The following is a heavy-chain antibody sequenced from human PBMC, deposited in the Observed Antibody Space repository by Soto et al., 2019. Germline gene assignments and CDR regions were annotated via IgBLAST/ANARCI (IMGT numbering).Heavy chain of an antibody. CDR1: GGAVSNFY. CDR2: IYSSGGT. J-gene: IGHJ5*02. D-gene: IGHD2-15*01. CDR3: ARSSHKESWFDP. V-gene: IGHV4-4*07. Sequence: SETLSLTCTVSGGAVSNFYLNWIRQPAGKGLEWIGRIYSSGGTNYNPSLRSRVTMSVDTSKNQFSLKLNSVTAADTAVYYCARSSHKESWFDPWGQGPTVTVSS.